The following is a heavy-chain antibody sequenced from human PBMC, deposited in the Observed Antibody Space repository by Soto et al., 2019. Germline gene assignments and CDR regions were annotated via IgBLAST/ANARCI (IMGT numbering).Heavy chain of an antibody. V-gene: IGHV3-53*02. J-gene: IGHJ4*02. CDR1: GFIVSSNY. CDR3: AREQWLVRGYFDY. CDR2: IYSGGST. D-gene: IGHD6-19*01. Sequence: EVQLVETGGGLIQPGGSLRLSCAASGFIVSSNYMSWVRQAPGKGLEWVSVIYSGGSTYYADSVKGRFTISRDNSKNTLYLQMNSLRAEDTAVYYCAREQWLVRGYFDYWGQGTLVTVSS.